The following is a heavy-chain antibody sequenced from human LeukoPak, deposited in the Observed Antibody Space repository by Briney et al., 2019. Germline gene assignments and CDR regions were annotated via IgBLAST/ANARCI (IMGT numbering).Heavy chain of an antibody. D-gene: IGHD3-22*01. CDR2: INSDGSST. CDR1: GFTFSDFW. J-gene: IGHJ3*01. CDR3: ARGWVPSDITMN. Sequence: GGSLRLSCAASGFTFSDFWMHWARQAPGKGLVWVSRINSDGSSTEYADSVKGRFTISRDNAKNTLYLQMNSLRAEDTAVYYSARGWVPSDITMNWGQGTMVTVSS. V-gene: IGHV3-74*01.